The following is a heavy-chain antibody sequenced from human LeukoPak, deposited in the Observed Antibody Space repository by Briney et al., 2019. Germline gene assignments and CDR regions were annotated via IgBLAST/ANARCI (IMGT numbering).Heavy chain of an antibody. CDR1: GGSISSGSYY. CDR3: ARETSLWFDP. CDR2: IYTSGST. J-gene: IGHJ5*02. V-gene: IGHV4-61*02. Sequence: SEALSLTCTVSGGSISSGSYYWSWIRQPAGKGLEWIGRIYTSGSTNYNPSLKSRVTISVDTSKNQFSLNLSSVTAADTAVYYCARETSLWFDPWGQGTLVTVSS.